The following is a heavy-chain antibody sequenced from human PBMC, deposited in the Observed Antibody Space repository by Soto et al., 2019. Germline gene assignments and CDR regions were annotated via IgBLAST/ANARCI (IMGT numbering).Heavy chain of an antibody. CDR3: ARDSAIFGEWRWFDP. D-gene: IGHD3-3*01. J-gene: IGHJ5*02. V-gene: IGHV4-31*03. CDR1: GGSISSGGYY. Sequence: PSETLSLTCTVSGGSISSGGYYWSWIRQHPGKGLEWIGYIYYSGSTYYNPSLKSRVTISVDTSKNQFSLKLSSVTAADTAVYYCARDSAIFGEWRWFDPWGQGTLVTGS. CDR2: IYYSGST.